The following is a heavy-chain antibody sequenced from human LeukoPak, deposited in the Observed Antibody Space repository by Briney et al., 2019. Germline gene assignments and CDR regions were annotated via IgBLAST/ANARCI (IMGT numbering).Heavy chain of an antibody. CDR3: TTGYYYDSSGYFH. Sequence: PGGSLRLSCAASGFTFSNAWMSWVRQAPGKGLEWVGRIKSKTDGGTTDHAAPVKGRFTISRDDSKNTLYLQMNSLKTEDTAVYYCTTGYYYDSSGYFHWGQGTLVTVSS. J-gene: IGHJ4*02. V-gene: IGHV3-15*01. CDR1: GFTFSNAW. CDR2: IKSKTDGGTT. D-gene: IGHD3-22*01.